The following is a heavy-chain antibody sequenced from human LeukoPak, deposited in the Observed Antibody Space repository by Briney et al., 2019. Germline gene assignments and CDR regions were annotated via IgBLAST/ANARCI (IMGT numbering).Heavy chain of an antibody. CDR1: GGSISSGGYY. V-gene: IGHV4-31*03. D-gene: IGHD3-3*01. CDR2: IYYSGST. Sequence: PSETLSLTCTVSGGSISSGGYYWSWIRQHPGKGLEWIGYIYYSGSTYYNPSLKSRLTISVDTSKNQFSLKLGSVTAADTAVYYCARASRITIFGVVSYYFDYWGQGTLVTVSS. CDR3: ARASRITIFGVVSYYFDY. J-gene: IGHJ4*02.